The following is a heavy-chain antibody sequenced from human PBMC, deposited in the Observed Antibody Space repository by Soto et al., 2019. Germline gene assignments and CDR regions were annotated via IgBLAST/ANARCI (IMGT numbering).Heavy chain of an antibody. CDR1: GGSFNDFY. V-gene: IGHV4-34*01. CDR2: VNHAGGT. D-gene: IGHD2-15*01. CDR3: ARRGRYGGRSYTG. Sequence: QMHIQQWGAGRLKPSETLSLTCAVSGGSFNDFYWNWVRQPPGEGLEWIGEVNHAGGTDYNPSLKSRVTISEDRSKNQLSLRLKSVTVADTATYYCARRGRYGGRSYTGWGQGTLVTVSS. J-gene: IGHJ4*02.